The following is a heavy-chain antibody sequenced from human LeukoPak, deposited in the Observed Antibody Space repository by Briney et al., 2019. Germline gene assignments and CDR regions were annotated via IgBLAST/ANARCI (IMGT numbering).Heavy chain of an antibody. V-gene: IGHV4-39*01. J-gene: IGHJ6*02. CDR2: IYYSGST. CDR3: ARPGYYGMDV. Sequence: SETLSLTCTVSGGSISSSSYYWGWIRQPPGKGLEWIGSIYYSGSTYYNPSLKSRVTISVDTSKNQFSLKLSSVTAADTAVYYCARPGYYGMDVWGQGTTATVSS. D-gene: IGHD3-10*01. CDR1: GGSISSSSYY.